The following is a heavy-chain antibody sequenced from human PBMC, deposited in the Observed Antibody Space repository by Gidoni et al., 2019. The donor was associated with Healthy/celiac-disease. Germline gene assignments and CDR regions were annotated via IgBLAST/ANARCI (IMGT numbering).Heavy chain of an antibody. D-gene: IGHD3-22*01. CDR3: ARAYHDFPHRPFDY. J-gene: IGHJ4*02. CDR1: GYSISSGYY. CDR2: IYHSGST. Sequence: QVQLQESGPGLVKPSATLSLTCAVSGYSISSGYYWGWIRQPPGKGLEWIGSIYHSGSTYYNPSLKSRVTISVDTSKNQFSLKLSSVTAADTAVYYCARAYHDFPHRPFDYWGQGTLVTVSS. V-gene: IGHV4-38-2*01.